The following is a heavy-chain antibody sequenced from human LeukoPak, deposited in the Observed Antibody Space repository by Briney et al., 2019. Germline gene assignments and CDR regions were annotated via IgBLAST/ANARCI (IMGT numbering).Heavy chain of an antibody. CDR1: GDSITRSSFY. D-gene: IGHD6-6*01. V-gene: IGHV4-39*01. CDR2: IYYSGST. J-gene: IGHJ6*03. Sequence: PSETLSLTCTVSGDSITRSSFYWGWIRQPPGKGLEWIGSIYYSGSTYYNPSLKSRVTISVDTAQNQFSPKLSSVTAADTAVYYCARSLHDYSSSSRGRYYYYHMDVWGKGTTVTVS. CDR3: ARSLHDYSSSSRGRYYYYHMDV.